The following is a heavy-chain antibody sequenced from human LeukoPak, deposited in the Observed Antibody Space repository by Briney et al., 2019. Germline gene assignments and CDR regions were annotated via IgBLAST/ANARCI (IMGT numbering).Heavy chain of an antibody. Sequence: ASVKVSCKASVYTFTGYYMHWVRQAPGQGLEWMGWINPNSGGTNYAQKFQGRVTMTRDTSISTAYMELSRLRSDDTAVYYCARESIAAAGKTWFVPWGQGTLVTVSS. V-gene: IGHV1-2*02. J-gene: IGHJ5*02. D-gene: IGHD6-13*01. CDR3: ARESIAAAGKTWFVP. CDR1: VYTFTGYY. CDR2: INPNSGGT.